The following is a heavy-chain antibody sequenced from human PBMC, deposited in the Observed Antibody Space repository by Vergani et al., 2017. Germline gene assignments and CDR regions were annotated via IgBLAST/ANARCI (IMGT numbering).Heavy chain of an antibody. V-gene: IGHV3-33*01. D-gene: IGHD2-2*01. CDR2: KHYDGSHE. Sequence: QVQLMESGGGVVQPGRSLRLSCAASGFSFSSFGFHWVRQAPGKGLEWVAFKHYDGSHEYYIDSVKGLFTISIDNSKNTLFLQMNGLSAYDTAVYYCARDRGCATISCYFSGAFDYWGLGTLVSVSS. J-gene: IGHJ4*02. CDR3: ARDRGCATISCYFSGAFDY. CDR1: GFSFSSFG.